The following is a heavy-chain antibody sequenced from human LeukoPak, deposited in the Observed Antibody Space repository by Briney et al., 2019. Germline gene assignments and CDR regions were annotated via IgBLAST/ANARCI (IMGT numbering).Heavy chain of an antibody. CDR1: RFTFDDYA. V-gene: IGHV3-9*01. CDR3: AKGRGYSYGYLADY. D-gene: IGHD5-18*01. CDR2: INWNSGSI. J-gene: IGHJ4*02. Sequence: GGSLRLSCAASRFTFDDYAMHWVRQAPGKGLEWVSGINWNSGSIGYADSVKGRFTISRDNAKNSLYLQMNSLRAEDTALYYCAKGRGYSYGYLADYWGQGTLVTVSS.